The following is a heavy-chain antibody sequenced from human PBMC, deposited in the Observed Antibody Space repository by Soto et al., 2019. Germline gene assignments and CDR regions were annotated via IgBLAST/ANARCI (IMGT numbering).Heavy chain of an antibody. Sequence: GGSLRLSCRGSGFTFRSYWMSWLRQAPGKGLEWAANINQDGSEIFYVDSVKGQLTISRDNVRNSLYLQMNSLRAEDTAVYYCAREGGAGALFDYWGQGTLVTVSS. V-gene: IGHV3-7*03. J-gene: IGHJ4*02. D-gene: IGHD3-16*01. CDR3: AREGGAGALFDY. CDR1: GFTFRSYW. CDR2: INQDGSEI.